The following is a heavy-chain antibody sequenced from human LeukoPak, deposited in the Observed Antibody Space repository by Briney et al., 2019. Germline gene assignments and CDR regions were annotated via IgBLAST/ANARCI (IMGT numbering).Heavy chain of an antibody. CDR3: AKDKGSSSSLSAFDI. V-gene: IGHV3-30*02. D-gene: IGHD6-6*01. CDR2: IRYDGGNK. J-gene: IGHJ3*02. Sequence: GGSLRLSCAASGFTFSSYGMHWVRQAPGKGLEWVAFIRYDGGNKYYADSVKGRFTISRDNSKNTLYLQMNSLRAEDTAVYYCAKDKGSSSSLSAFDIWGQGTMVTVSS. CDR1: GFTFSSYG.